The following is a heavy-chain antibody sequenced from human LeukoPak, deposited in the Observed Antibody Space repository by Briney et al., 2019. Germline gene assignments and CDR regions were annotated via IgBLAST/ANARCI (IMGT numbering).Heavy chain of an antibody. Sequence: GASVKVSCKVSGYTLTELSMHWVRQAPGKGLEWMGGFDPEDGETIYAQKFQGRVTMTRDTSTSTVYMELSSLRSEDTAVYYCASSGYNNWFDPWGQGTLVTVSS. D-gene: IGHD3-22*01. CDR3: ASSGYNNWFDP. CDR1: GYTLTELS. V-gene: IGHV1-24*01. J-gene: IGHJ5*02. CDR2: FDPEDGET.